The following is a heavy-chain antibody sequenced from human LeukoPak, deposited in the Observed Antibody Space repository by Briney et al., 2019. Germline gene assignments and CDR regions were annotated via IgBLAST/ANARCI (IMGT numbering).Heavy chain of an antibody. Sequence: SETLSLTCTVSGGSISSYYWSWIRQPPGKGLEWIGYIYYSGSTNYNLSLKSRVTISVDTSKNQFSLKLSSVTAADTAVYYCARFRGHLYYYYGMDVWGQGTTVTVSS. CDR3: ARFRGHLYYYYGMDV. D-gene: IGHD3-10*01. J-gene: IGHJ6*02. V-gene: IGHV4-59*01. CDR1: GGSISSYY. CDR2: IYYSGST.